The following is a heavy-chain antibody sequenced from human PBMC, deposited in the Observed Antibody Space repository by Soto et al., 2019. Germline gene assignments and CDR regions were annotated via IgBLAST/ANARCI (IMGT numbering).Heavy chain of an antibody. CDR3: ARERGAVAGYYYYGMDV. Sequence: SQTLSLTCAISGDSVSSYSAAWYWIRQTPSRGLEWLGRTYYRSKWYNDYAVSVKSRITINPDTSKNQFSLQLNSVTPEDTAVYYCARERGAVAGYYYYGMDVWGQGTTVTVS. CDR2: TYYRSKWYN. J-gene: IGHJ6*02. V-gene: IGHV6-1*01. CDR1: GDSVSSYSAA. D-gene: IGHD6-19*01.